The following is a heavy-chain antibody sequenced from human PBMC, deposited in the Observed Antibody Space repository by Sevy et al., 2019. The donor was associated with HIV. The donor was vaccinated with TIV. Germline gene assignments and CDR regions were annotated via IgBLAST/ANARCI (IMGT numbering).Heavy chain of an antibody. Sequence: GGSLRLSCAASGFTFSSYAMSWVCQAPGKGLEWVSAISGSGGSTYYADSVKGRFTISRDNSKNTLYLQMNSLRAEDTAVYYCAKASSGSYLDYYYYYMDVWGKGTTVTVSS. D-gene: IGHD3-10*01. CDR1: GFTFSSYA. CDR2: ISGSGGST. J-gene: IGHJ6*03. V-gene: IGHV3-23*01. CDR3: AKASSGSYLDYYYYYMDV.